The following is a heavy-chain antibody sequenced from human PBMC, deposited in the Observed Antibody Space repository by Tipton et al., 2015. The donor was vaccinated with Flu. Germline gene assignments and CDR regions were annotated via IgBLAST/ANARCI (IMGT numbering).Heavy chain of an antibody. CDR1: GFTFDDYA. J-gene: IGHJ4*02. CDR2: LTWNSGDI. CDR3: AKGLFGSGSYSSGFDY. Sequence: SLRLSCAASGFTFDDYAMHWVRQAPGKGLEWVSGLTWNSGDIGYADSVKGRFTISRDNAKNSLYLQMNSLRTEDTALYYCAKGLFGSGSYSSGFDYWGQGTLVTVSS. V-gene: IGHV3-9*01. D-gene: IGHD3-10*01.